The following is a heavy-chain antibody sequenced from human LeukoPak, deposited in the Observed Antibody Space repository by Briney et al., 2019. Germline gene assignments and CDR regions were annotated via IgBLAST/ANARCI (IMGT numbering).Heavy chain of an antibody. D-gene: IGHD4-17*01. CDR1: GGSISSGGYY. J-gene: IGHJ2*01. Sequence: PSQTLSLTCTVSGGSISSGGYYWSWIRQHPGKGLEWIGYIYYSGSTYYNPSLKSRVTISVDTSKNQFSLKLSSVTAADTAVYYCARDHDYGDFSPYWYFDLRGRGTLVTVSS. CDR3: ARDHDYGDFSPYWYFDL. CDR2: IYYSGST. V-gene: IGHV4-31*03.